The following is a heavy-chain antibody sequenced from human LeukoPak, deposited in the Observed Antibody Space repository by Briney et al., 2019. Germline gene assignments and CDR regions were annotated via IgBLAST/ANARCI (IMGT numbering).Heavy chain of an antibody. V-gene: IGHV3-21*01. D-gene: IGHD3-3*02. CDR3: ARALISSYTIYYFDY. Sequence: PGGSLRLSCAASGFTFSSYSMNWVRQGPGKGLEWVSSISSSSSYIYYADSVKGRFTISRDNAKNALYLQTNSLRAEDTAVYYCARALISSYTIYYFDYWGQGTLVTVSS. J-gene: IGHJ4*02. CDR2: ISSSSSYI. CDR1: GFTFSSYS.